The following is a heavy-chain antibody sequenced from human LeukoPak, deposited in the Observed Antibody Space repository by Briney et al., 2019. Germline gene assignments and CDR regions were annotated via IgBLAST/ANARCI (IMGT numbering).Heavy chain of an antibody. V-gene: IGHV1-8*01. Sequence: ASVKVSCKASGYTFTTYDINWVRQATGQGLEWMGWMNPNSGNTDYAQKFQGRVTMTRNTSTNTAYMELSSLRSEDTAVYYCAKALPAAIEGVFDYWGQGTLVTVSS. CDR3: AKALPAAIEGVFDY. J-gene: IGHJ4*02. D-gene: IGHD2-2*01. CDR2: MNPNSGNT. CDR1: GYTFTTYD.